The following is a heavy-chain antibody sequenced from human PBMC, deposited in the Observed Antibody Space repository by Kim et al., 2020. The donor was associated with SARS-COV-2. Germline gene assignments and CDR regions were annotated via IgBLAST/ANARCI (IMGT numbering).Heavy chain of an antibody. V-gene: IGHV1-69*13. CDR2: IIPIFGTA. J-gene: IGHJ6*02. CDR3: ARGGIAVPNDYYYYYYGMYV. CDR1: GGTFSSYA. D-gene: IGHD6-19*01. Sequence: SVKVSCKASGGTFSSYAISWVRQAPGQGLEWMGGIIPIFGTANYAQKFQGRVTITADESTSTAYMELSSLRSEDTAVYYCARGGIAVPNDYYYYYYGMYVWGQGTTVTVSS.